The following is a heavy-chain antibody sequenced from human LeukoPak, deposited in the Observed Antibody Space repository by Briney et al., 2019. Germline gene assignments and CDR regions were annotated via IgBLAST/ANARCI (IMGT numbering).Heavy chain of an antibody. CDR3: ARILYGDYLFDY. J-gene: IGHJ4*02. D-gene: IGHD4-17*01. Sequence: ASVKVSCKASGYTFTSYGISWVRQAPGQGLEWMGWISAYNGNTNYAQKLQGRVTMTTDTSTSTAYMELRSLRSDDAAVYYCARILYGDYLFDYWGQGTLVTVSS. CDR1: GYTFTSYG. CDR2: ISAYNGNT. V-gene: IGHV1-18*04.